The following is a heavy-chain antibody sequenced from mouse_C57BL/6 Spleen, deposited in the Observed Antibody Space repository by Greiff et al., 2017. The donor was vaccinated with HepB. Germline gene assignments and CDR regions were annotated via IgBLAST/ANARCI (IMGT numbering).Heavy chain of an antibody. CDR3: AASITSVGSAMDY. CDR1: GFNIKNTY. Sequence: VQLKESVAELVRPGASVKLSCTASGFNIKNTYMHWVKQRPEQGLEWIGRIDPANGNTKYAPKFQGKATITADTSSNTAYLQLSSLTSADTAIYYCAASITSVGSAMDYWGQGTSVTVSS. J-gene: IGHJ4*01. V-gene: IGHV14-3*01. D-gene: IGHD1-1*01. CDR2: IDPANGNT.